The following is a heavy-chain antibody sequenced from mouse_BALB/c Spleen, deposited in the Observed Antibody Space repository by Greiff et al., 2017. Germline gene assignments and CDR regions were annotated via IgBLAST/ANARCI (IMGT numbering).Heavy chain of an antibody. CDR1: GYTFTDYE. CDR2: INPETGGT. CDR3: ARYEGSSYSFAY. J-gene: IGHJ3*01. D-gene: IGHD1-1*01. Sequence: VQLQQSGAELVRPGASVTLSCKASGYTFTDYEMHWVKQTPVHGLEWIGAINPETGGTAYNQKFKGKATLTADKSSSTAYMELRSLTSEDSAVYYCARYEGSSYSFAYWGQGTLVTVSA. V-gene: IGHV1-15*01.